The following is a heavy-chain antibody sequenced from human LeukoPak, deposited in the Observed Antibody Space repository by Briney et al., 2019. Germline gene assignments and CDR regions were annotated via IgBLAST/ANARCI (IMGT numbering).Heavy chain of an antibody. V-gene: IGHV4-39*07. Sequence: SETLSLTCTVSGGSVSSGSYYWSWIRQPPGKGLEWIGEINHSGSTNYNPSLKSRVTISVDTSKNQFSLKLSSVTAADTAVYYCARATVVTLGYYYGMDVWGQGTTVTVSS. CDR3: ARATVVTLGYYYGMDV. J-gene: IGHJ6*02. CDR1: GGSVSSGSYY. CDR2: INHSGST. D-gene: IGHD4-23*01.